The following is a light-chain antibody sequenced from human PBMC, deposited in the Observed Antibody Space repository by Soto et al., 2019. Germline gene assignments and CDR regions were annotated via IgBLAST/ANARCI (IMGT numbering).Light chain of an antibody. V-gene: IGLV6-57*04. Sequence: NFMLTQPHSVSESPGKTVTISCTRSSGSIASNYVQWYQQRPGSAPTTVIYEDNQRPSGVPDRFSGSIDSSSNSASLTISELKTEDEADYYCQSYDSSTVVFGGGTKLTVL. CDR1: SGSIASNY. CDR2: EDN. CDR3: QSYDSSTVV. J-gene: IGLJ2*01.